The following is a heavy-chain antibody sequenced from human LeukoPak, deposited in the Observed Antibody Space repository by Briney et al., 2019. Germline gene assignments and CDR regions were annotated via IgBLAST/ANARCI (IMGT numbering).Heavy chain of an antibody. CDR1: GFPLNNSW. Sequence: PGGPLRLSCAASGFPLNNSWMHWVRQVLGKGLVWVSRINKDGSTTHYAASVWGRYTISRDIAKNPLYLQMNSLRPEDTDVYYCATHPVSGGLCVSWVQGTLVTVSS. J-gene: IGHJ5*02. CDR2: INKDGSTT. D-gene: IGHD2-15*01. V-gene: IGHV3-74*01. CDR3: ATHPVSGGLCVS.